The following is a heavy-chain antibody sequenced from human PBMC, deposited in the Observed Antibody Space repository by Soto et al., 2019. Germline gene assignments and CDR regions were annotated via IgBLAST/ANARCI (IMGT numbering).Heavy chain of an antibody. CDR2: IIPILVIA. J-gene: IGHJ4*02. D-gene: IGHD4-17*01. V-gene: IGHV1-69*02. CDR3: ASGRHDYGDYVFDY. CDR1: GGTFSSYT. Sequence: QVQLVQSGAEVKKPGSSVKVSCKASGGTFSSYTISWVRQAPGQGLEWMGRIIPILVIANYAQKFQGRVTIAADKSTSTAYMELSSLRSEDTAVYYCASGRHDYGDYVFDYWGQGTLVTVSS.